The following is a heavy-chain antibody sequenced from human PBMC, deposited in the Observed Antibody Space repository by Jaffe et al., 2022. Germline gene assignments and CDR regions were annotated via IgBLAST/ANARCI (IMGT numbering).Heavy chain of an antibody. Sequence: EVQLVESGGGLVKPGGSLRLSCAASGFTFSSYSMNWVRQAPGKGLEWVSSISSSSSYIYYADSVKGRFTISRDNAKNSLYLQMNSLRAEDTAVYYCATYCSGGSCYSGWAFDIWGQGTMVTVSS. D-gene: IGHD2-15*01. CDR2: ISSSSSYI. V-gene: IGHV3-21*01. CDR3: ATYCSGGSCYSGWAFDI. J-gene: IGHJ3*02. CDR1: GFTFSSYS.